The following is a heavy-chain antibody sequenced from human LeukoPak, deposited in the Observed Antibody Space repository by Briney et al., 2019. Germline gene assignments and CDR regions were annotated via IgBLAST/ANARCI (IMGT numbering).Heavy chain of an antibody. D-gene: IGHD3-9*01. CDR2: IDGDGSST. V-gene: IGHV3-74*01. J-gene: IGHJ3*02. CDR1: GFTFSSYW. CDR3: VPNWLRDPFDI. Sequence: GGSLRLSCAASGFTFSSYWMQWVRQAPGKGLVWVSRIDGDGSSTNYADSVKGRFTISRDNAKNTLYLQMNSLRAEDTAVYYCVPNWLRDPFDIWGQGTMVIVSS.